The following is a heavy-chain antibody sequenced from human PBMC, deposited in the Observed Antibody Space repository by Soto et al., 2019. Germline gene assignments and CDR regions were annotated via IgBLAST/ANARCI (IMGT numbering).Heavy chain of an antibody. V-gene: IGHV4-4*02. D-gene: IGHD2-8*01. CDR2: IYHSGST. CDR1: GGSISSSNW. Sequence: SETLSLTCAVSGGSISSSNWWSWVRQPPGKGLEWIGEIYHSGSTNYNPSLKSRVTISVDKSKNQFSLKLSSVTAADTAVYYCARAEQYCTNGVGSSPNFDYWGQGTLVTGSS. J-gene: IGHJ4*02. CDR3: ARAEQYCTNGVGSSPNFDY.